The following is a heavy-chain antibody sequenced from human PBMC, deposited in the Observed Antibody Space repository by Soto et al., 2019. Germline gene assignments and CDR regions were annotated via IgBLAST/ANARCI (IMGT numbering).Heavy chain of an antibody. V-gene: IGHV1-3*01. CDR1: GYTFTTCA. J-gene: IGHJ4*02. Sequence: QVQLVQSGAEVKKPGASVKVSCKASGYTFTTCAIHWVRQAPGQRLEWMGWINAGNGNTKYSQKFQGRVTITTDTSASQAHMELSSLRSHDTAVYYCGRDDAVAGNINFDHWGQGTLVTVS. CDR3: GRDDAVAGNINFDH. D-gene: IGHD6-19*01. CDR2: INAGNGNT.